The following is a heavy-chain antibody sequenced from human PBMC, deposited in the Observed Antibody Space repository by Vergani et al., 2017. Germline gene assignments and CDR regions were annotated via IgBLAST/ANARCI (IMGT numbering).Heavy chain of an antibody. Sequence: QVQLVQSGAEVKKPGASVKVSCKASGYTFTSYYMHWVRQAPGQGLEWMGWISAYNGNTNYAQKLRGRVTMTTDTSTSTAYMELRSLRSDDTAVYYCAREKTSPFPGYSGGLAYYGMDVWGQGTTVTVSS. CDR3: AREKTSPFPGYSGGLAYYGMDV. D-gene: IGHD6-19*01. V-gene: IGHV1-18*04. J-gene: IGHJ6*02. CDR2: ISAYNGNT. CDR1: GYTFTSYY.